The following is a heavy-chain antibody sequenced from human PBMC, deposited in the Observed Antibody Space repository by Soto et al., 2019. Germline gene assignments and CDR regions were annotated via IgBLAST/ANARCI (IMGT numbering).Heavy chain of an antibody. V-gene: IGHV3-30-3*01. D-gene: IGHD5-12*01. Sequence: GGSLRLSCAASGFTFSSYAMHWVRQAPGKGLEWVAVISYDGSNKYYADSVKGRFTISRDNSKNTLYLQMNSLRAEDTAVYYCAREWGSRDGYNYYDYWGQGTLVTVSS. CDR2: ISYDGSNK. CDR1: GFTFSSYA. J-gene: IGHJ4*02. CDR3: AREWGSRDGYNYYDY.